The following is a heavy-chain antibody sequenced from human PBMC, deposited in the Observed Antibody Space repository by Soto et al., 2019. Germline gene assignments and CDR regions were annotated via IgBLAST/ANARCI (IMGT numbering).Heavy chain of an antibody. Sequence: GGSQRLSSAAAGFTFRSYAMSWVRQAPGKGLEWVSAISGSGGSTYYADSVKGRFTISRDNSKNTLYLQMNSLRAEDTAVYYCAKSQGMGDYYYYYMDVWGKGTTVTVSS. D-gene: IGHD3-16*01. CDR1: GFTFRSYA. CDR3: AKSQGMGDYYYYYMDV. J-gene: IGHJ6*03. CDR2: ISGSGGST. V-gene: IGHV3-23*01.